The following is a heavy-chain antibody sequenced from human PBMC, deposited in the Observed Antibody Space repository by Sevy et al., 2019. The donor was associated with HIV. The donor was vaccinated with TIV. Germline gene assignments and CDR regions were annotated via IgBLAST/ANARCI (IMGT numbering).Heavy chain of an antibody. J-gene: IGHJ6*02. D-gene: IGHD2-21*02. Sequence: ASVKVSCKASGGTFSSYAMSWVRQAPGQGLEWMGGMIPIFGTANYAQKFQGRVTITADESTSTAYMELSSLRSEDTAVYYCARGVVTARNYYYYYGMDVWGQGTTVTVSS. CDR1: GGTFSSYA. CDR3: ARGVVTARNYYYYYGMDV. V-gene: IGHV1-69*13. CDR2: MIPIFGTA.